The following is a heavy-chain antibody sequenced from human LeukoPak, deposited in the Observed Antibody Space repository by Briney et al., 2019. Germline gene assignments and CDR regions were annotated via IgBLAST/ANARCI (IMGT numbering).Heavy chain of an antibody. V-gene: IGHV3-7*01. CDR3: AKLHNGGDGGGY. CDR1: GFTFSNYW. CDR2: IKQDGYEK. Sequence: GGSLRLSCAASGFTFSNYWMNWVRQAPGKGLEWVANIKQDGYEKYYVDSVKGRFTISRDNAKNTLYLQMSSLRAEDTAVYYCAKLHNGGDGGGYWGQGTLVTVSS. J-gene: IGHJ4*02. D-gene: IGHD2-21*02.